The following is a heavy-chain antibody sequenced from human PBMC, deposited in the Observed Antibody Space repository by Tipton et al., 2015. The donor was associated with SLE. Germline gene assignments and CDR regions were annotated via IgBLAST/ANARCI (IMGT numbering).Heavy chain of an antibody. CDR1: GGSISSYY. CDR3: ARDSCTNGVCYRGIAY. Sequence: TLSLTCTVSGGSISSYYWSWIRQPPGKGLEWIGYIYYSGGTNYNPSLKSRVTISVDTSKNQFSLKLSSVTAADTAVYYCARDSCTNGVCYRGIAYWGQGTLVTVSS. CDR2: IYYSGGT. V-gene: IGHV4-4*08. J-gene: IGHJ4*02. D-gene: IGHD2-8*01.